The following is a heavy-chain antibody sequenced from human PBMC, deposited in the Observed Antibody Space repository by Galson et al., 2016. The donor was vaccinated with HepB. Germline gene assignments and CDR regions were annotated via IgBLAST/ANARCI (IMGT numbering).Heavy chain of an antibody. D-gene: IGHD6-13*01. J-gene: IGHJ4*02. V-gene: IGHV3-7*01. CDR2: IKPDGSEN. Sequence: SLRLSCAASGFTFSDFWMSWVRQAPGKRLEWVANIKPDGSENNYVDSVKGRFTISRDNAKSSLYLQMNSLRVDDTAVYYCVRGGSWFYWGQGTLVTVSS. CDR1: GFTFSDFW. CDR3: VRGGSWFY.